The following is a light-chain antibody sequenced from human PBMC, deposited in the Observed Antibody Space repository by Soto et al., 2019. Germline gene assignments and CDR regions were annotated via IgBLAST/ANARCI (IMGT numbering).Light chain of an antibody. V-gene: IGKV3-15*01. CDR3: QQYNTWRSIS. CDR1: QSVSNK. Sequence: EIVMTQSPATLPVSPGERATLSCRASQSVSNKLGWYQHKPGQAPRLLIYDTSTRAAGTPARFTGSGSGTDFTLTISSLQSEDFAVYYCQQYNTWRSISFGQGTRLEI. CDR2: DTS. J-gene: IGKJ5*01.